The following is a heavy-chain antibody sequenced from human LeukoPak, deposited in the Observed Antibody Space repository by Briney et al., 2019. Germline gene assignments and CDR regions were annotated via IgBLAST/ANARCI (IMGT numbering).Heavy chain of an antibody. V-gene: IGHV3-21*01. CDR3: AKDIVGGGDDY. CDR1: GFTFSSYS. D-gene: IGHD2-21*02. CDR2: ISSSSGYI. Sequence: GGSLRLSCAASGFTFSSYSMNWVRQSPGKGLEWVSSISSSSGYIYYADSVKGRFTISRDNAKNSLYLQMNSLRAEDTAVYYCAKDIVGGGDDYWGQGTLVIVSS. J-gene: IGHJ4*02.